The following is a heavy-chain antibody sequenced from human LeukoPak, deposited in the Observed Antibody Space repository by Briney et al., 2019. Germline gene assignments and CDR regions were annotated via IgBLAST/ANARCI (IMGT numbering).Heavy chain of an antibody. Sequence: ASVKVSCKASGYTFTGYYMHWVRQAPGQGLEWMGWINPNSGGTNYAQKFQGRVTMTRDTSISTAYMELSRLRSDDTAVYYCARAAFSAHGFLHLGYYYYYMDVWGKGTTVTVSS. V-gene: IGHV1-2*02. J-gene: IGHJ6*03. D-gene: IGHD3-10*01. CDR2: INPNSGGT. CDR3: ARAAFSAHGFLHLGYYYYYMDV. CDR1: GYTFTGYY.